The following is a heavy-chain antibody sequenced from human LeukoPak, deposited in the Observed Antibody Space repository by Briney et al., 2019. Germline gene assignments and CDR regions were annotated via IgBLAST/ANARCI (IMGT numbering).Heavy chain of an antibody. CDR2: ISSSSSYI. V-gene: IGHV3-21*01. J-gene: IGHJ2*01. D-gene: IGHD2-2*01. Sequence: GGSLRLSCAATGFTFSSYSMNWVRQAPGKGLEWASSISSSSSYIYYADSVKGRFTISRDNAKNSLYLQMNSLRAEDTAVYYCARDLREYCSSTSCPNWYFDLWGRGTLVTVSS. CDR1: GFTFSSYS. CDR3: ARDLREYCSSTSCPNWYFDL.